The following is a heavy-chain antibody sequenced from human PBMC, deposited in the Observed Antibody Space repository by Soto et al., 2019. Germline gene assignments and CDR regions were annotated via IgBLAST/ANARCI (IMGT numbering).Heavy chain of an antibody. CDR3: AKENGYSSSWFEVDY. CDR1: GFTFSSYA. D-gene: IGHD6-13*01. V-gene: IGHV3-23*01. Sequence: EVQLLESGGGLVQPGGSLRLSCAASGFTFSSYAMSWVRQAPGKGLEWVSAISGSGGSTYYADSVKGRFTISRDNSKNTMYLQRNSLRAEDTAVYYCAKENGYSSSWFEVDYWGQGTLVTVSS. J-gene: IGHJ4*02. CDR2: ISGSGGST.